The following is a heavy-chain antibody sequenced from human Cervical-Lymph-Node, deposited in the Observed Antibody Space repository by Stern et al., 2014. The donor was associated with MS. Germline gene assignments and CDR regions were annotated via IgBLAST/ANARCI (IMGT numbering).Heavy chain of an antibody. J-gene: IGHJ6*02. D-gene: IGHD3-9*01. CDR3: ARGTYFDYYYYGMDV. V-gene: IGHV1-2*06. CDR2: INPNSGGT. CDR1: GYTFTGNY. Sequence: QDQLVQSGAEVKKPGASVKVSCKASGYTFTGNYMHWVRQAPGQGLEWMGRINPNSGGTKYAQKFQGRVSMARDTSISTAYMELSRLRSDDTAVYYCARGTYFDYYYYGMDVWGQGTTVTVSS.